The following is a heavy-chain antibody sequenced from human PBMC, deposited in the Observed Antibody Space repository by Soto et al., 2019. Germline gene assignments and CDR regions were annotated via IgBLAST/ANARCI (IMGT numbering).Heavy chain of an antibody. CDR1: GFTFSSYA. Sequence: GGSLRLSCAASGFTFSSYAMSWVRQAPGKGLEWVSAISGSGGSTYYADSVKGRFTISRDNSKNTLYLQMNSLRAEDTAVYYCAKGATRYCSGGSCYSSAYGMDVWGQGTTVTVSS. CDR3: AKGATRYCSGGSCYSSAYGMDV. V-gene: IGHV3-23*01. J-gene: IGHJ6*02. CDR2: ISGSGGST. D-gene: IGHD2-15*01.